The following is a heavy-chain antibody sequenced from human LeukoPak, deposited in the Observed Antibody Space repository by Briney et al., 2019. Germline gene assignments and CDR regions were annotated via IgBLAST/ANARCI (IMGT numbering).Heavy chain of an antibody. CDR3: ARGLPPVMKYYFDY. D-gene: IGHD4-11*01. Sequence: GGSLRLSCAASGFTFNSYGMHWVRQAPGKGLEWVAVMWYDGSNRYYADSVKGRFTISRDDSKNTLYLQMNSLRAEDTAMYYCARGLPPVMKYYFDYWGQGTLVTVSS. V-gene: IGHV3-33*01. J-gene: IGHJ4*02. CDR2: MWYDGSNR. CDR1: GFTFNSYG.